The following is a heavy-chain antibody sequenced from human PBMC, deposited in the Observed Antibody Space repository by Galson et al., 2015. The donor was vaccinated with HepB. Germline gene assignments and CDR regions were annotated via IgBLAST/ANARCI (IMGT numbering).Heavy chain of an antibody. CDR1: GFTFTSYW. CDR2: VNTDGSTT. J-gene: IGHJ4*02. CDR3: VREGRASYYYEN. D-gene: IGHD3-22*01. V-gene: IGHV3-74*01. Sequence: SLRLSCAASGFTFTSYWMHWVRQVPGKGLLWVSRVNTDGSTTAYADSVKGRFTISRDNAKNTLYLQMNSLRAEDTAVYYCVREGRASYYYENWGQGTLVTVSS.